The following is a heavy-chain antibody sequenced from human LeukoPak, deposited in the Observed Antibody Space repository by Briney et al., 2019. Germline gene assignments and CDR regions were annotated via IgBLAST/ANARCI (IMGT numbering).Heavy chain of an antibody. CDR1: GFTFSSYS. J-gene: IGHJ3*02. V-gene: IGHV3-48*01. Sequence: GGSLRLSCAASGFTFSSYSMNWVRQAPGKGLEWVSYISSSSSTIYYADSVKGRFTISRDNAKNSLYLQMNSLRAEDTAVYYCARGGITIFGVVISDAFDIWGQGTMVTVSS. D-gene: IGHD3-3*01. CDR2: ISSSSSTI. CDR3: ARGGITIFGVVISDAFDI.